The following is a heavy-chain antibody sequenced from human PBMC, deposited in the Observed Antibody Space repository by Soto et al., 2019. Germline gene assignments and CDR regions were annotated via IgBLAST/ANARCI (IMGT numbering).Heavy chain of an antibody. D-gene: IGHD3-22*01. J-gene: IGHJ4*02. CDR2: ISSSSSTI. Sequence: EVQLVESGGGLVQPGGSLRLSCAASGFTFSSYSMNWVRQAPGKGLEWVSYISSSSSTIYYADSVKGRFTISRDNAKNSLYLQMNSLRDEDTAVYYCARDSGYSYGCGDDSSGYYNFDYWGQGTLVTVSS. CDR3: ARDSGYSYGCGDDSSGYYNFDY. CDR1: GFTFSSYS. V-gene: IGHV3-48*02.